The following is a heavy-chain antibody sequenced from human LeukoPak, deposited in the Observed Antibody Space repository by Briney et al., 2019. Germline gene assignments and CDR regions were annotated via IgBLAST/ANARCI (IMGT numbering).Heavy chain of an antibody. CDR1: GFIFNDYS. V-gene: IGHV3-48*04. J-gene: IGHJ4*02. Sequence: GGSLRLSCVASGFIFNDYSMNWVRQAPGKGPEWISYIGISSGNTKYADSVKGRFTISGDNAKNSVYLQMNSLRVEDTAVYYCARDHNYAFDNWGQGTLVTVSP. D-gene: IGHD3-16*01. CDR3: ARDHNYAFDN. CDR2: IGISSGNT.